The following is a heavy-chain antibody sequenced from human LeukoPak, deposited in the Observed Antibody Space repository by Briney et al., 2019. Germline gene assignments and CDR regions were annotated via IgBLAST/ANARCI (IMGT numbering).Heavy chain of an antibody. CDR1: GFTFSSYG. Sequence: QAGGSLRLSCAASGFTFSSYGMHWVRQAPGKGLEWVAVISYDGSNKYYADSVKGRFTISRDNSKNTLYLQMNSLRAEDTAVYYCAKVNYDSSGYYYVGLDYWGQGTLVTVSS. V-gene: IGHV3-30*18. J-gene: IGHJ4*02. CDR3: AKVNYDSSGYYYVGLDY. CDR2: ISYDGSNK. D-gene: IGHD3-22*01.